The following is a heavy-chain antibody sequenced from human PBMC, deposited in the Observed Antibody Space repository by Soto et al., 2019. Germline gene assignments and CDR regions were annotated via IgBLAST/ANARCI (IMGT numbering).Heavy chain of an antibody. CDR1: GGSISSYY. J-gene: IGHJ4*02. D-gene: IGHD3-10*01. CDR3: ARGVTMVRGEYFDY. V-gene: IGHV4-59*01. CDR2: IYYSGST. Sequence: SETLSLTCTVSGGSISSYYWSWIRQPPGKGLEWIGYIYYSGSTNYNPSLKSRVTISVDTSKNQFSLKLSSVTAADTAVYYCARGVTMVRGEYFDYWGQGTLVTVSS.